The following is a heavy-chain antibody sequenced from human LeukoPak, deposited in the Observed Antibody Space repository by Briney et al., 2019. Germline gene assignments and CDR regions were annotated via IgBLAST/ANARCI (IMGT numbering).Heavy chain of an antibody. Sequence: GGSLRLSCAASGFTFSSYGMHWVRQAPGKGLEWVANIKQDGSEKYYVDSVKGRFTISRDNAKNSLYLQMNSLRAVDTAVYYCARDPTYYDYVWGSYRSDAFDIWGQGTMVTVSS. CDR1: GFTFSSYG. V-gene: IGHV3-7*01. J-gene: IGHJ3*02. D-gene: IGHD3-16*02. CDR3: ARDPTYYDYVWGSYRSDAFDI. CDR2: IKQDGSEK.